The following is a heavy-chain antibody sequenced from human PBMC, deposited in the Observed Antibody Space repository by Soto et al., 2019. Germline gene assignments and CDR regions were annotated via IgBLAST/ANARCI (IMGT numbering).Heavy chain of an antibody. CDR3: ARDIQSVGPRANDAFDV. J-gene: IGHJ3*01. CDR2: LNPDTGNT. Sequence: QVQLVQSGAELKKPGASVNISCTASGFTFSDNLINWVRQVPGQGLEWMGWLNPDTGNTRYSETFQGRVTISRHTSASIAYLELSGLENEDTALYFCARDIQSVGPRANDAFDVWGQWTMITVSS. CDR1: GFTFSDNL. V-gene: IGHV1-3*01. D-gene: IGHD5-18*01.